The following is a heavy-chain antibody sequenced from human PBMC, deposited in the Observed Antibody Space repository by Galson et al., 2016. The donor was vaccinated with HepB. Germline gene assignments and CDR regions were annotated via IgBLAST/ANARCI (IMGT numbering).Heavy chain of an antibody. CDR2: IYPGDSDS. D-gene: IGHD3-22*01. CDR3: ANFAPYYHETSGLAY. J-gene: IGHJ4*02. V-gene: IGHV5-51*01. CDR1: GYSFTRYW. Sequence: QSGAEVTKHGESLKISCKGSGYSFTRYWIGWVRQMPGKGQEWMGIIYPGDSDSRYSPSFRGRVTISADKSISTTHLHWNSLRTSDTAIYYCANFAPYYHETSGLAYWGQGTLVTVSS.